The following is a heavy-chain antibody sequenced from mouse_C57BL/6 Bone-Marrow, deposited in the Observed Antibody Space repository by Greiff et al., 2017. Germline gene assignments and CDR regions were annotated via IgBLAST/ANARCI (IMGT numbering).Heavy chain of an antibody. J-gene: IGHJ2*01. V-gene: IGHV1-19*01. D-gene: IGHD1-1*01. CDR3: ARRHYYGSVFDY. CDR2: INPYNGGT. Sequence: EVKLQQSGPVLVKPGASVKMSCKASGYTFTDYYMNWVKQSHGKSLEWIGVINPYNGGTSYNQKFKGKATLTVDKSSSTAYMELNSLTSEDSAVYYCARRHYYGSVFDYWGQGTTLTVSS. CDR1: GYTFTDYY.